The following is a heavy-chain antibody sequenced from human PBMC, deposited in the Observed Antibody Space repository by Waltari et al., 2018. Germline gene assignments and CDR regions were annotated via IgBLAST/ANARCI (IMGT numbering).Heavy chain of an antibody. V-gene: IGHV4-34*01. Sequence: QVEIQQWGAGLLKPSETLSLTCTVSGESLSGYYWAWIRQAPGKGLEWIGEIHHSGSPHPNPSLEDRVTMSVDTSMNQVSRTLRSLTAADTAVYYCARAHSTSGCDYWGQGALVTVSS. CDR2: IHHSGSP. D-gene: IGHD6-6*01. CDR1: GESLSGYY. CDR3: ARAHSTSGCDY. J-gene: IGHJ4*02.